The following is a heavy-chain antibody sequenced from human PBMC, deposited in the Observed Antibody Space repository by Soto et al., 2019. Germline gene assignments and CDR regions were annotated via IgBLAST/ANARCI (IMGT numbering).Heavy chain of an antibody. Sequence: ASXKVSCKASGYTFTSYFIHWVRQAPGQGLEWMGIINPSGGGISYAQKFQGRVTMTRDTSTSTVYMELSSLRSEDTAVYYCARGGVVVADPQFFDYWGQGSLVTVSS. CDR3: ARGGVVVADPQFFDY. J-gene: IGHJ4*02. V-gene: IGHV1-46*03. CDR2: INPSGGGI. D-gene: IGHD2-15*01. CDR1: GYTFTSYF.